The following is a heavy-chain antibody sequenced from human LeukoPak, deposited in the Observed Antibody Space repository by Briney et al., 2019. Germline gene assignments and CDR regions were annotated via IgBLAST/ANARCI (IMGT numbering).Heavy chain of an antibody. V-gene: IGHV3-30*07. D-gene: IGHD6-19*01. J-gene: IGHJ6*03. CDR3: ARAQWRTYSYYYMDV. CDR1: GFTFSSYA. CDR2: ISYDGSNK. Sequence: GGSLRLSCAASGFTFSSYAMHWVRQAPGKGLEWVAVISYDGSNKYYADSVKGRFTISRDNSKNTLYLQMNSLRAEDTAIYYCARAQWRTYSYYYMDVWGKGATVTVSS.